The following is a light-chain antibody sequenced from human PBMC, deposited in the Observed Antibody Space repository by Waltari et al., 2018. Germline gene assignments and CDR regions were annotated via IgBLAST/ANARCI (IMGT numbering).Light chain of an antibody. J-gene: IGLJ3*02. CDR1: SSNIGSNF. CDR3: GTWDNSLNAWV. Sequence: QSVLTQPPSVSAAPGQKVTISCSGSSSNIGSNFVSWYQYFTGTAPKVLMYENDQRPSGSPDRFSGARSGTSATLAITGLQTGDEADYYCGTWDNSLNAWVFGGGTRLTVL. V-gene: IGLV1-51*02. CDR2: END.